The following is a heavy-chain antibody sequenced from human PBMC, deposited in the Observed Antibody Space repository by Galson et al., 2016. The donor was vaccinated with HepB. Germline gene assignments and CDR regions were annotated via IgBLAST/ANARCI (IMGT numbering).Heavy chain of an antibody. CDR2: IWYDGGIK. CDR1: GFTVENFG. Sequence: SLRLSCAASGFTVENFGMHWVRQAPGRGLQWVAVIWYDGGIKRYADSVKGRFTISRDTSKNTVYLQMNSLRAEDTAVYYCAREGRGSPSYNWLDPWGQGTLVTASS. D-gene: IGHD3-16*01. V-gene: IGHV3-33*01. J-gene: IGHJ5*02. CDR3: AREGRGSPSYNWLDP.